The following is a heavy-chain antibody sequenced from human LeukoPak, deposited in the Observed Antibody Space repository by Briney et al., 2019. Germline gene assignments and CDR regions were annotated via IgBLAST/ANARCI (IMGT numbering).Heavy chain of an antibody. V-gene: IGHV4-39*01. Sequence: SETLSLTCTVSGGSIITSTYYWGWIRQPPGQGLEWVGSIYYGGSTFYNPSLKSRVTISVDTSKNHFSLRLNSVTAADTAVYYCATLTGYYYYYLDVWGKGTTVTISS. CDR1: GGSIITSTYY. D-gene: IGHD3-9*01. CDR2: IYYGGST. CDR3: ATLTGYYYYYLDV. J-gene: IGHJ6*03.